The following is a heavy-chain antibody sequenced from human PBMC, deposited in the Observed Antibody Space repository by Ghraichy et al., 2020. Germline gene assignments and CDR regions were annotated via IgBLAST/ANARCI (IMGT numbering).Heavy chain of an antibody. Sequence: ASVKVSCKASGYTFISYDIAWVRQAPGQGLEWLGWISAYNGNTNYAQTVQGRVTMTTDTSTSTAYLDLRSLRSNDTAVYYCARVSGSHGDYFDLWGRGTLVTV. CDR3: ARVSGSHGDYFDL. J-gene: IGHJ2*01. CDR1: GYTFISYD. V-gene: IGHV1-18*01. CDR2: ISAYNGNT. D-gene: IGHD1-26*01.